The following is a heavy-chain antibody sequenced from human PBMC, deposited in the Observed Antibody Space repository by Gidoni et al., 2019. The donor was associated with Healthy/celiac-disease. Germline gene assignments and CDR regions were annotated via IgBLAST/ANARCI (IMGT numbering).Heavy chain of an antibody. Sequence: QVQLVQSGAEVKKPGSSVKVSCKASGGTFSSYAISWVRQAPGQGLEWMGGIIPIFGTANYAQKFQGRVTITADESTSTAYMELSSLRSEDTAVYYCARPVDGLVGSYDVVYYYYGMDVWGQGTTVTVSS. V-gene: IGHV1-69*01. D-gene: IGHD5-18*01. J-gene: IGHJ6*02. CDR1: GGTFSSYA. CDR2: IIPIFGTA. CDR3: ARPVDGLVGSYDVVYYYYGMDV.